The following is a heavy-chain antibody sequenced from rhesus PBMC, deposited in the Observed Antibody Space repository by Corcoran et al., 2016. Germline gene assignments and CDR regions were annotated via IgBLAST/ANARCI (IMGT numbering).Heavy chain of an antibody. J-gene: IGHJ4*01. CDR2: INSGGYIT. CDR1: GFTFSSFW. D-gene: IGHD2-15*01. V-gene: IGHV3-14*01. CDR3: AKIDLR. Sequence: EVQLVESGGGLAKPGGSLRLSCVASGFTFSSFWMHWVRQAPGKGLEWISTINSGGYITYYADSVKGRFTISRENAKNTLYLQMNSLRSEDTAVYYCAKIDLRWGQGVLVTVSS.